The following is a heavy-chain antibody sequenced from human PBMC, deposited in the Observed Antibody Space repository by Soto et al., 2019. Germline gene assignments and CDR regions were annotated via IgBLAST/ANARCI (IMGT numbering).Heavy chain of an antibody. CDR3: ARGGGYSYGYSVY. Sequence: PSETLSLTCAVYGGSFVGYYCSCIRQPPGKGLEWIGEINHSGSTNYNPSLKSRVTISVDTSKNQFSLKLSSVTAADTAVYYCARGGGYSYGYSVYWGQGTLVTVSS. D-gene: IGHD5-18*01. CDR1: GGSFVGYY. V-gene: IGHV4-34*01. J-gene: IGHJ4*02. CDR2: INHSGST.